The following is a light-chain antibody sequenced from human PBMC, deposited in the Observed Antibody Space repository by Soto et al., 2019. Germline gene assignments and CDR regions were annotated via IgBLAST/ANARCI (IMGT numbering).Light chain of an antibody. J-gene: IGLJ3*02. CDR2: DVS. V-gene: IGLV2-11*01. CDR3: CSYAGNKTVV. Sequence: QSALTQPRSVSGSPGQSVTISCTGTSSDVGGWNYVSWYQQYPAKAPKVMIYDVSRRPSGVPDRFSGSKSGNTASLTISGLQAEDEAVYYCCSYAGNKTVVFGGGTKLTVL. CDR1: SSDVGGWNY.